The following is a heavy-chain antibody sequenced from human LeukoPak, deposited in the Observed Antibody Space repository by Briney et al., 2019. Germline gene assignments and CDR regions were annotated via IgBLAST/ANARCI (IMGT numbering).Heavy chain of an antibody. J-gene: IGHJ4*02. Sequence: GESLKISFRGSGYSFTTYWIGWVRPMPGEGREWMGIIYPGDSDTRYSPSFQGQVTMSADKSINTAYLQWSSLKASDTAIYYCARRQGCSSTSCPPDYWGQGTLVTVSS. CDR2: IYPGDSDT. V-gene: IGHV5-51*01. CDR3: ARRQGCSSTSCPPDY. D-gene: IGHD2-2*01. CDR1: GYSFTTYW.